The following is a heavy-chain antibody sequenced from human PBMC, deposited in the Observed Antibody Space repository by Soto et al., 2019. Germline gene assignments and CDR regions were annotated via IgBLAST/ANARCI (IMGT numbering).Heavy chain of an antibody. Sequence: QVPLVQSGAEVKKPGSSVKVSCKASGGTFSSYAISWVRQAPGQGLEWMGGIIPIFGTANYAQKFQGRVTITADESTSTAYMELSSLRSEDTAVYYCARVPSSKDIVVVVAATRDYYYYGMDVWGQGTTVTVSS. D-gene: IGHD2-15*01. CDR3: ARVPSSKDIVVVVAATRDYYYYGMDV. CDR2: IIPIFGTA. J-gene: IGHJ6*02. CDR1: GGTFSSYA. V-gene: IGHV1-69*01.